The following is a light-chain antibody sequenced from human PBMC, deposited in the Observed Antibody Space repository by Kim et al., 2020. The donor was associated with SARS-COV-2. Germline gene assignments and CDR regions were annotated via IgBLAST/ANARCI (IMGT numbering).Light chain of an antibody. V-gene: IGKV3-11*01. CDR3: QQRSNWLT. J-gene: IGKJ4*01. CDR1: QSVSSY. CDR2: DAS. Sequence: IVLTQSPATLSLSPGERATLSCWSSQSVSSYLAWYQQKPGQAPRLLLYDASNRATGIPARFSGSGSGTDFTLTISSLEPEDFAVYYCQQRSNWLTSGGGTKVEIK.